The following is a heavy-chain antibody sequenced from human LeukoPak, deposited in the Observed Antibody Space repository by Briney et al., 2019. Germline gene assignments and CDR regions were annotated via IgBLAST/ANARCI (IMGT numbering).Heavy chain of an antibody. CDR3: ARLGSGFFDY. Sequence: GGSLRLSCAASGFTFSLYWMHWVRQAPGKGLVWVSHISGDGSSTTYADSVKGRFTISRDNAKNTLHLQMNSLRAEDTAVYYCARLGSGFFDYWGQGTLVTVSS. CDR2: ISGDGSST. V-gene: IGHV3-74*01. J-gene: IGHJ4*02. D-gene: IGHD5-12*01. CDR1: GFTFSLYW.